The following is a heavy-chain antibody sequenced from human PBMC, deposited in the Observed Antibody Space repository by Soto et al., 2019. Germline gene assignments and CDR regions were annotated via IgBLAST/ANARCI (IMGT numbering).Heavy chain of an antibody. D-gene: IGHD3-10*01. V-gene: IGHV3-33*01. CDR3: ARTHITMVRGVIAYFDY. CDR2: IWYDGSNK. Sequence: QVQLVESGGGVVQPGRSLRLSCAASGFTFSSYGMHWVRQAPGKGLEWVAVIWYDGSNKYYADSVKGRFTISRDNSKNTLYLKMNSLRAEDTAVYYWARTHITMVRGVIAYFDYWGQGTLVTVSS. J-gene: IGHJ4*02. CDR1: GFTFSSYG.